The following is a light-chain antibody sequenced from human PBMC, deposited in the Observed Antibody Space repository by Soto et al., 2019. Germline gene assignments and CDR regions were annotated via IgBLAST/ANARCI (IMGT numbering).Light chain of an antibody. J-gene: IGLJ2*01. V-gene: IGLV3-21*04. CDR2: YDT. CDR3: QVWDISSDHVI. CDR1: NIGSKR. Sequence: SYELTQPPSVSVAPGTTAKITCGGVNIGSKRVHWYQQKPGRAPVLVIYYDTDRPSGIPERFFGSNPGDTATLTISRVEAGDEADYYCQVWDISSDHVIFGGGTKVTVL.